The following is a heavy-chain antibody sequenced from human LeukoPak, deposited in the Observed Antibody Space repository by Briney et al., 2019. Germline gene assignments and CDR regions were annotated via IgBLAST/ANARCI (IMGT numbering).Heavy chain of an antibody. CDR3: ARASSYDFWSGYYSFDY. D-gene: IGHD3-3*01. Sequence: SETLSLTCTVSGDSISSYFWTWIRQPPGKGLEWIGYISYSGSTNYNPSLKSRVTISEDTSRNQFSLKLNSVTAADTAVYYCARASSYDFWSGYYSFDYWGQGTLVTVSS. CDR1: GDSISSYF. CDR2: ISYSGST. J-gene: IGHJ4*02. V-gene: IGHV4-59*12.